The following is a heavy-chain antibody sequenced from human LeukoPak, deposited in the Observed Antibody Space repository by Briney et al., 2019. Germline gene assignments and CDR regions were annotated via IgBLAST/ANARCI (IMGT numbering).Heavy chain of an antibody. J-gene: IGHJ4*02. V-gene: IGHV3-23*01. CDR2: ISGSGGST. CDR3: AKVPNYDILTGRYFDY. Sequence: GGSLRLSCAASGFTFSSYAMSWVRQAPGKGLEWVSAISGSGGSTYYAGSVKGRFTISRDNSKNTLYLQMNSLRAEDTAVYYCAKVPNYDILTGRYFDYWGQGTLVTVSS. D-gene: IGHD3-9*01. CDR1: GFTFSSYA.